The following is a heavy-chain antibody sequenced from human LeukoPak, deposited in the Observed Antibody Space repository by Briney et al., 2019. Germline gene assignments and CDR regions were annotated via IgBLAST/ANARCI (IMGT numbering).Heavy chain of an antibody. CDR3: ARDYDYGDYFDY. CDR1: GGSISSGSYY. J-gene: IGHJ4*02. Sequence: SQTLSLTCTLSGGSISSGSYYWSWIRQPAGKGLEWIGRIYRVTISVDTSKDQFSLKLSSVTAADTAVYYCARDYDYGDYFDYWGQGTLVTVSS. CDR2: IY. D-gene: IGHD4-17*01. V-gene: IGHV4-61*02.